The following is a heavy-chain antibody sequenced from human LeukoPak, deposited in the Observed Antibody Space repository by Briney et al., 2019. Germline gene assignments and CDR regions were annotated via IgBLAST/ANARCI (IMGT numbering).Heavy chain of an antibody. CDR1: GYTFASYG. Sequence: ASVKVSCKASGYTFASYGISWVRQAPGQGLEWMGWISAYNGNTNYAQKLQGRVTMSTDTSTSTGYMELRSLRSDDTAVYYCARGLQETLAWLKALSAFDIWGQGTMVTVSS. CDR3: ARGLQETLAWLKALSAFDI. J-gene: IGHJ3*02. D-gene: IGHD5-24*01. V-gene: IGHV1-18*01. CDR2: ISAYNGNT.